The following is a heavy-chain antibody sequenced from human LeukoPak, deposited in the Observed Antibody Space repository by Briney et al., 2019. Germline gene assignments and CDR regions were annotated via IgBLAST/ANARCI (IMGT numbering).Heavy chain of an antibody. Sequence: PGGSLRLSCAASGFTFTSYWLSWVRQAPGKGLEWVANIRQDGREKSYADSVKGRFTISRDNAKTSVYLQMNSLRVEGTAVYYCAREGVGGFDSWGQGTLVTVSS. D-gene: IGHD3-10*01. CDR3: AREGVGGFDS. V-gene: IGHV3-7*01. CDR1: GFTFTSYW. J-gene: IGHJ5*01. CDR2: IRQDGREK.